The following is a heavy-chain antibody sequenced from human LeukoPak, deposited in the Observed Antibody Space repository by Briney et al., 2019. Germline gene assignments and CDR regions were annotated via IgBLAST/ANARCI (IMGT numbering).Heavy chain of an antibody. CDR3: ARVNINNWHSCDY. Sequence: SETLSLTCAVSGGPISSNTWWTWVRQPPGKGLEWIGEIYHSGSPNYNPSLKSRVTISVDKSRNHFSLNLSSVTAADTAVYYCARVNINNWHSCDYWGQGTLVTVSS. CDR1: GGPISSNTW. CDR2: IYHSGSP. V-gene: IGHV4/OR15-8*01. D-gene: IGHD1-1*01. J-gene: IGHJ4*02.